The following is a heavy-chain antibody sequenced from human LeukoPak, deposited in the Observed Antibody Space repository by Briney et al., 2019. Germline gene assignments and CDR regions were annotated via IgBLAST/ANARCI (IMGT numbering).Heavy chain of an antibody. CDR2: IYPGDSDT. Sequence: GESLKISCKGSGYSFTSYWIGWVRQMPGKGLEWMGIIYPGDSDTRYSPSFQGQVTISADKSISTAYLQWSSLKASDTAMYYCARHPYSSAVIRYYYGLDVWGQGTTVTVSS. CDR3: ARHPYSSAVIRYYYGLDV. J-gene: IGHJ6*02. CDR1: GYSFTSYW. D-gene: IGHD6-13*01. V-gene: IGHV5-51*01.